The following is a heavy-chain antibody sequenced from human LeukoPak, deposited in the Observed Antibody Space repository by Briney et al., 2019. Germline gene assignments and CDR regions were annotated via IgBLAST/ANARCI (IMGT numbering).Heavy chain of an antibody. Sequence: ASVKVSCKASGGTFSSYAISWVRQAPGQGLEWMGWISAYNGNTNYAQKLQGRVTMTTDTSTSTAYMELRSLRSDDTAVYYCARDSRPLWFGELLHAYYFDYWGQGTLVTVSS. CDR2: ISAYNGNT. V-gene: IGHV1-18*01. CDR3: ARDSRPLWFGELLHAYYFDY. D-gene: IGHD3-10*01. J-gene: IGHJ4*02. CDR1: GGTFSSYA.